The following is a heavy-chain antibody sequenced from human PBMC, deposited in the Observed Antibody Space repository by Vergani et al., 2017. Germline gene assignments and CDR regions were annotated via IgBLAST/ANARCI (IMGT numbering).Heavy chain of an antibody. J-gene: IGHJ2*01. CDR3: ARRHYDYVWGSYRSRGYFDL. V-gene: IGHV4-34*01. Sequence: QVQLQQWGAGLLKPSETLSLTCAVYGGSFSGYYWSWIRQPPGKGLEWIGEINHSGSTNYNPSLKSRVTISVETSKNQFSRKLSSVTAADTAVYYCARRHYDYVWGSYRSRGYFDLWGRGTLVTVSS. CDR2: INHSGST. D-gene: IGHD3-16*02. CDR1: GGSFSGYY.